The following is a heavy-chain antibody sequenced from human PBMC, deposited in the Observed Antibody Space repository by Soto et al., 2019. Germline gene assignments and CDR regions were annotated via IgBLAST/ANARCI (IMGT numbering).Heavy chain of an antibody. CDR3: ARSPLGYDYVRQTWREVGDSFDI. V-gene: IGHV4-34*12. D-gene: IGHD3-16*01. CDR1: GASLSDNY. Sequence: SETLSLTCAVYGASLSDNYCNWLRQAPGKGLEWIGELIHGGSTNYNPSLKGRVSFSLDTSKNQFSLHLMSVTAADTAVYYCARSPLGYDYVRQTWREVGDSFDIWGRGTLVTVSS. J-gene: IGHJ3*02. CDR2: LIHGGST.